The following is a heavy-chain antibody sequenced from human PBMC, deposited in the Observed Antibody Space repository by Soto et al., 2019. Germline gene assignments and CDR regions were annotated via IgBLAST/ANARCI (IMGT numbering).Heavy chain of an antibody. D-gene: IGHD3-22*01. J-gene: IGHJ4*02. Sequence: GGSLRLSCSASGFTFSSYAMHWVRQAPGKGLEYVSAISSNGGSTYYADSVKGRFTISRDNSKNTLYLQMSSPRAEDTAVYYCVKDSTPDSSGYSHYFDYWGQGTLVTVSS. CDR2: ISSNGGST. V-gene: IGHV3-64D*06. CDR3: VKDSTPDSSGYSHYFDY. CDR1: GFTFSSYA.